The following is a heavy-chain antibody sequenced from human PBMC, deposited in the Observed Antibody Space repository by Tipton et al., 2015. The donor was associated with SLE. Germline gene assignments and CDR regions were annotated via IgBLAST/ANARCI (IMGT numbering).Heavy chain of an antibody. CDR2: IRYDGRKT. CDR3: ATNRHEGDYVSEWDY. CDR1: GFSFDFYG. Sequence: SLRLSCVASGFSFDFYGMHWVRQAPGKGLEWVAGIRYDGRKTFYLDSVKGRFTITRDSSKNTVYLQMNSLRAEDRAVYYCATNRHEGDYVSEWDYWGQGTLITFSS. J-gene: IGHJ4*02. V-gene: IGHV3-33*01. D-gene: IGHD4-17*01.